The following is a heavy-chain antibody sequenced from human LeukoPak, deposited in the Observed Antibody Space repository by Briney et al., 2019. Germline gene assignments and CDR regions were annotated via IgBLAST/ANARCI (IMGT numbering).Heavy chain of an antibody. J-gene: IGHJ5*02. V-gene: IGHV1-69*04. Sequence: SVQVSCLASVGTFISYVIRWVGQAPGRGGAWMGMIIPILGIANYAHTVPGRVTITADKSTSTAYMELSSLRSEDTAVCYCASHMVEEGARSWFDPWGQGTLVTVSS. D-gene: IGHD2-21*01. CDR1: VGTFISYV. CDR3: ASHMVEEGARSWFDP. CDR2: IIPILGIA.